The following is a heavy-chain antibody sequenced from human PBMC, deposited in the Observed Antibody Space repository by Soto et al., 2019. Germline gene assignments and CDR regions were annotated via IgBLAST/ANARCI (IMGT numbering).Heavy chain of an antibody. Sequence: ASVKVSCKASGYSFTTYFMHWMRQAPGQRLEWMAWINPGNGDTKYSQNLQDRVTITRDTSANTVYMEVSSLTSEDTAVYYCARGPSSGRFDFWGQGTLVTVSS. CDR1: GYSFTTYF. V-gene: IGHV1-3*01. D-gene: IGHD6-25*01. J-gene: IGHJ4*02. CDR2: INPGNGDT. CDR3: ARGPSSGRFDF.